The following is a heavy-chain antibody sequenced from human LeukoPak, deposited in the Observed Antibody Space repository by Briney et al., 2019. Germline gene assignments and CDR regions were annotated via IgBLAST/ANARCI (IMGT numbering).Heavy chain of an antibody. D-gene: IGHD6-19*01. J-gene: IGHJ4*02. CDR3: AREGSSSSFDY. Sequence: GWSLRLSCAASGFTFSSYAMHWVRQAPGKGLEWVAITSYDGSNKNYVDSVKARFTISRDNSKNTLYLQMNSLRTEDTAVYFCAREGSSSSFDYWGQGTLVTVSS. V-gene: IGHV3-30*01. CDR1: GFTFSSYA. CDR2: TSYDGSNK.